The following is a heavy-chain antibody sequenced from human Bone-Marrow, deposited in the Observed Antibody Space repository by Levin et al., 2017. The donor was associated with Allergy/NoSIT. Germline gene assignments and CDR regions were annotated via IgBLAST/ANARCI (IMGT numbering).Heavy chain of an antibody. V-gene: IGHV3-53*01. CDR1: DFTVSSNY. CDR3: ARGLPAATRYYFDL. CDR2: VYPDART. Sequence: GESLKISCAASDFTVSSNYMSWVRQAPGKGLEWVSVVYPDARTYYADSVKGRFTISRDNSKNTVYLQMNSLRAEDTAVYYCARGLPAATRYYFDLWGQGTLVTVSS. J-gene: IGHJ4*02. D-gene: IGHD6-25*01.